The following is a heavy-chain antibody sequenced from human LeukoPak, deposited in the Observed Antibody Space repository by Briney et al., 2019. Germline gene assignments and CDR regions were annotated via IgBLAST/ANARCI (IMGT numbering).Heavy chain of an antibody. CDR3: ARGGLRDAFDI. J-gene: IGHJ3*02. V-gene: IGHV4-59*01. CDR1: GGSISSDY. Sequence: SETLSLTCTVSGGSISSDYWSWIRQPPGKGLEWIGYIYYSGSTNYNPSLKSRVTISVDTSKNQFSLKLSSVTAADTAVYYCARGGLRDAFDIWGQGTMVTVSS. CDR2: IYYSGST. D-gene: IGHD4-17*01.